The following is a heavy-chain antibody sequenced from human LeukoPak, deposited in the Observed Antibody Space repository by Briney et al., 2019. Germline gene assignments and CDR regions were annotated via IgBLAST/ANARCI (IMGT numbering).Heavy chain of an antibody. CDR1: GFTFSSYT. D-gene: IGHD3-10*01. V-gene: IGHV3-7*01. CDR2: IKLDVSET. J-gene: IGHJ3*01. CDR3: ARKGNAFDF. Sequence: GGSLRLSCAASGFTFSSYTMNWVRQAPGKGLEWVANIKLDVSETYYVDSVRGRFTISRDNTKNSLYLQMDSLRAEDTAVYYCARKGNAFDFWGQGTMVTVS.